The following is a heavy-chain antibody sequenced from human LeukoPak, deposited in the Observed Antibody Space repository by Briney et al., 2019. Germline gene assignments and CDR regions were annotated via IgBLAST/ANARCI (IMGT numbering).Heavy chain of an antibody. Sequence: PGGSLRLSCAASGFTFSDSCMSWVRQAPGKGLEWVGRIKSISDGGKTDHAAPVKGRFTISRDYSKNTLYLQMNSLKTEDTAVYYCTDMQTSGYEHLFDYWGQGTMVTVSS. CDR2: IKSISDGGKT. J-gene: IGHJ4*02. CDR3: TDMQTSGYEHLFDY. D-gene: IGHD3-22*01. CDR1: GFTFSDSC. V-gene: IGHV3-15*01.